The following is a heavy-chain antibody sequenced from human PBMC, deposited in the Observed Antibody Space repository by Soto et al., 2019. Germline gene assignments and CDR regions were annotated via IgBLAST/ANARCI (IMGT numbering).Heavy chain of an antibody. J-gene: IGHJ5*02. CDR3: AKRTMVRGSTRNWFDP. CDR1: GGTFSSYA. CDR2: IIPIFGTA. Sequence: QVQLVQSGAEVKKPGSSVKVSCKASGGTFSSYAISWVRQAPGQGLEWMGGIIPIFGTANYAQKFQGRVTITADEXTTXAYMELSSLRSEDTAVYYCAKRTMVRGSTRNWFDPWGQGTLVTVSS. D-gene: IGHD3-10*01. V-gene: IGHV1-69*12.